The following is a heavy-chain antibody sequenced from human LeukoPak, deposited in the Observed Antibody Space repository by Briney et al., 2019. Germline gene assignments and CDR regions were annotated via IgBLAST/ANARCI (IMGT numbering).Heavy chain of an antibody. J-gene: IGHJ4*02. V-gene: IGHV3-23*01. CDR1: GFTFSNYA. CDR2: ISGGGDSK. CDR3: ARGTRYYFDY. D-gene: IGHD6-6*01. Sequence: GGSLRLSCAPSGFTFSNYALSWVRQTPGKGLECVSVISGGGDSKYYADSVKSRFTVSRDNSKNTLYLQMNGLRAEDTAMYYCARGTRYYFDYWGQGTLVTVSS.